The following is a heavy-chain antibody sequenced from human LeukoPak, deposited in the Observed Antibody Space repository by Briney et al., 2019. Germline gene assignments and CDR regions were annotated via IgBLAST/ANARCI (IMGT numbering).Heavy chain of an antibody. J-gene: IGHJ4*02. CDR3: ARVDYYGSGSYYKTPFSSDY. CDR2: IKQDGSEK. D-gene: IGHD3-10*01. V-gene: IGHV3-7*01. CDR1: GFTFSSYW. Sequence: PGGSLRLSCAASGFTFSSYWMSWVRQAPGKGLEWVANIKQDGSEKYYVDSVKGRFTISRDNAKNSLYLQMNSLRAEDTAVYYCARVDYYGSGSYYKTPFSSDYWGQGTLVTVSS.